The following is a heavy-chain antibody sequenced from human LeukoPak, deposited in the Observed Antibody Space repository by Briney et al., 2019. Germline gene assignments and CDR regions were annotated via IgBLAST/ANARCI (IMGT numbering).Heavy chain of an antibody. D-gene: IGHD4-17*01. CDR3: AKDLTYGEYAGGDAFDI. Sequence: PGGSLRLSCVASGFTFSSYAMNWVRQAPGKGLEWVSVISGSGSTYYADSVKGRFTISRDNSKNTLYLQMNSLRAEDTAVYYCAKDLTYGEYAGGDAFDIWGQGTMVTVSS. V-gene: IGHV3-23*01. CDR2: ISGSGST. J-gene: IGHJ3*02. CDR1: GFTFSSYA.